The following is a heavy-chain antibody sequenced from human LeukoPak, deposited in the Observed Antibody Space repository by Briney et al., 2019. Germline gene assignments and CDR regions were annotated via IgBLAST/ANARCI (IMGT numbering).Heavy chain of an antibody. CDR1: GFTFSSYG. Sequence: PGGTLRLSCAASGFTFSSYGMSWVRQMPGKGLEWMGIIYPGDSDTRYSPSFQSQVTISADKSINTAYLQWSSLKASDTAMYYCARPSLYDQGDYRDYWGQGTLVTVSS. CDR2: IYPGDSDT. D-gene: IGHD4-17*01. V-gene: IGHV5-51*01. J-gene: IGHJ4*02. CDR3: ARPSLYDQGDYRDY.